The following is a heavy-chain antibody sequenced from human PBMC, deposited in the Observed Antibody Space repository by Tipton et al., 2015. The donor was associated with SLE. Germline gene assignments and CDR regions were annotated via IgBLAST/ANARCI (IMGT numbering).Heavy chain of an antibody. CDR1: GGSISRYY. Sequence: TLSLTCTVSGGSISRYYWSWIRQPPGKGLEWIGYIYYSGSTNYNPSLKSRVTISVDTSKNQFSLKLSSVTAADTAVYYRASGIITMKGNWYFDLWGRGTLVTVSS. J-gene: IGHJ2*01. D-gene: IGHD3-22*01. CDR2: IYYSGST. V-gene: IGHV4-59*07. CDR3: ASGIITMKGNWYFDL.